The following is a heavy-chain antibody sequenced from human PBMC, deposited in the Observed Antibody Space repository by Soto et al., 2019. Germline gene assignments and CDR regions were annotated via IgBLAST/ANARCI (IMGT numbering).Heavy chain of an antibody. CDR3: ARGSPRGYCSGGSCYPINH. V-gene: IGHV4-34*01. D-gene: IGHD2-15*01. Sequence: PSETLSLTCAVYGGSFSGYYWSWIRQPPGKGLEWIGEINHSGSTNYNPSLKSRVTISVDTSKNQFSLKLSSVTAADTAVYYCARGSPRGYCSGGSCYPINHWGQGTLVTVSS. CDR1: GGSFSGYY. CDR2: INHSGST. J-gene: IGHJ4*02.